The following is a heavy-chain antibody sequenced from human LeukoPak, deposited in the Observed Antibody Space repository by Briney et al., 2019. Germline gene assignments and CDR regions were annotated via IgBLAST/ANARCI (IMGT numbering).Heavy chain of an antibody. D-gene: IGHD4-17*01. CDR2: IFCGGST. CDR1: GFTVMSNY. J-gene: IGHJ4*02. V-gene: IGHV3-66*01. Sequence: PGGSLRLSCAASGFTVMSNYMSWFRQSPGKGLVWVSVIFCGGSTFSADSVKGSFTISSDNSTNPLYLQMNSLGAEDTAVYYCAGDYGDYAYWGKGTLVTVSS. CDR3: AGDYGDYAY.